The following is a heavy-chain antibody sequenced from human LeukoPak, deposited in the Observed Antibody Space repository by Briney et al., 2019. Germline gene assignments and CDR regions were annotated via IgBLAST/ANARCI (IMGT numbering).Heavy chain of an antibody. J-gene: IGHJ4*02. D-gene: IGHD4-23*01. Sequence: KPSETLSLTCAVHGGSFSGYYWSWIRQPPGKGLEWIAEINHSGSTNYNPSLKSRVTISVDTSKNQFSLKLSSVTAADTAVYYCARYGGNSVASFDYWGQGTLVTVSS. CDR1: GGSFSGYY. V-gene: IGHV4-34*01. CDR3: ARYGGNSVASFDY. CDR2: INHSGST.